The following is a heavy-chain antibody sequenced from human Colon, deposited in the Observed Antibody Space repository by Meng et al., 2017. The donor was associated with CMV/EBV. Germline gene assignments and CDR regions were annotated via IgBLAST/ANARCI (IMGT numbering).Heavy chain of an antibody. J-gene: IGHJ4*02. Sequence: GESLKISCKGSGYKFPTYWIGWVRQMPGKGLEWMGIIYPGDSDTRYSPSFQGQVTISADKSISTAYLQWSSLKASDTAIYYCARRSGQSLDSWGQGTLVTVSS. CDR1: GYKFPTYW. CDR3: ARRSGQSLDS. D-gene: IGHD6-19*01. CDR2: IYPGDSDT. V-gene: IGHV5-51*01.